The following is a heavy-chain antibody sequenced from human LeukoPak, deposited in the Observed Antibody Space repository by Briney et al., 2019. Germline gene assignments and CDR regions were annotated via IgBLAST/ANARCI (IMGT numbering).Heavy chain of an antibody. CDR3: AIAVYDFTDV. Sequence: GGSLRLSCAASGFTFNSYWMHWVRQAPGKGLVWVSRINGDVSYTSYADSVKGRFTISRDNAKNTLYMQMNSLRGEDTAVYYCAIAVYDFTDVWGKGTTVTVSS. CDR2: INGDVSYT. D-gene: IGHD3-3*01. CDR1: GFTFNSYW. J-gene: IGHJ6*04. V-gene: IGHV3-74*01.